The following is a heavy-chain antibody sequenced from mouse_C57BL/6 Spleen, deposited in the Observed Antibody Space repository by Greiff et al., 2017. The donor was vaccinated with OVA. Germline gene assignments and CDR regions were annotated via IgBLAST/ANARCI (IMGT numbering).Heavy chain of an antibody. CDR2: INPYNGGT. CDR3: ARDFAGTDYAMDY. Sequence: EVQLQQSGPVLVKPGASVKMSCKASGYTFTDYYMNWVKQSHGKSLEWIGVINPYNGGTSYNQKFKGKATLTVDKSSSTAYMELNSLTSEDSAVYYCARDFAGTDYAMDYWGQGTSVTVSS. D-gene: IGHD4-1*01. V-gene: IGHV1-19*01. CDR1: GYTFTDYY. J-gene: IGHJ4*01.